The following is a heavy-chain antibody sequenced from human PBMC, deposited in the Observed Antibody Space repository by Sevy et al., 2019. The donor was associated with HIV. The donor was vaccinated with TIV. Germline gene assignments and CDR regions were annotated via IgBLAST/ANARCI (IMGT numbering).Heavy chain of an antibody. D-gene: IGHD2-15*01. J-gene: IGHJ4*02. CDR3: ARAFCSGGRCYSLAY. V-gene: IGHV1-18*04. Sequence: ASEKVSCKASGYAFTTYRITWVRQAPGQGLEWMGWISPHNGDTNYAQKDRGRVTMTTDTSTSTAYMELRSLRSDDTAVYYCARAFCSGGRCYSLAYWGQGTLVTVSS. CDR2: ISPHNGDT. CDR1: GYAFTTYR.